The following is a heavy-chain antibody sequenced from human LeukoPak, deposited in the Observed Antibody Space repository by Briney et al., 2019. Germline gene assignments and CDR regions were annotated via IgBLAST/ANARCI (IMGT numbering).Heavy chain of an antibody. D-gene: IGHD6-6*01. CDR1: GGCFSGYY. Sequence: PSEKVSLKCAVYGGCFSGYYWSWIRQPPGKGLQWIGEINHSGSTNYNPSLKSRVTISVGTSKNQSSLKLSSVTAADTAVYYCARGPSSSPTHEANWFDPWGQGTLVTVSS. CDR3: ARGPSSSPTHEANWFDP. CDR2: INHSGST. J-gene: IGHJ5*02. V-gene: IGHV4-34*01.